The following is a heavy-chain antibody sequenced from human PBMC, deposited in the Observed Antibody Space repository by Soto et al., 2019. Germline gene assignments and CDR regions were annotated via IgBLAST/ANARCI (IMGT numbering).Heavy chain of an antibody. D-gene: IGHD3-10*01. CDR2: ITDTGGDT. Sequence: PGGSLRLSCAASGFTFSHYAMHWVRQAPDKGLEWVSTITDTGGDTKYADSVRGRFTMSRDNSKKTLYLQMSSLRVEDSALYYCARGSTGSYPGSRIFDFWGRGTLVTVSS. V-gene: IGHV3-23*01. J-gene: IGHJ4*02. CDR1: GFTFSHYA. CDR3: ARGSTGSYPGSRIFDF.